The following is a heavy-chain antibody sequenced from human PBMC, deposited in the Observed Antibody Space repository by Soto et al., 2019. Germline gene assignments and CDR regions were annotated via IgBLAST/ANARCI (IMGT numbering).Heavy chain of an antibody. CDR1: GDSVSSNSAA. CDR2: TYYRSKWYN. CDR3: ARGELMVPELGYYFDY. D-gene: IGHD7-27*01. V-gene: IGHV6-1*01. Sequence: SQTLSLTCAISGDSVSSNSAAWNWIRQSPSRGLEWLGRTYYRSKWYNDYAVSVKSRITINPDTSKNQFSLQLNSVTPEDTAVYYCARGELMVPELGYYFDYWGQGTLVTVSS. J-gene: IGHJ4*02.